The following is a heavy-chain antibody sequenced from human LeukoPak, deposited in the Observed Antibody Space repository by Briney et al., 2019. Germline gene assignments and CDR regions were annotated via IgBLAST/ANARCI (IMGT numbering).Heavy chain of an antibody. Sequence: PGGSLRLSCAASGFTFSSYSMNWVRQAPGKGLEWVSSISSSSSYIYYADSVKGRFTISRDNAKNSLYLQMNSLRAEDTAVYYCARGEKRITIFSRTSAFDYWGQGTLVTVSS. CDR3: ARGEKRITIFSRTSAFDY. D-gene: IGHD3-9*01. CDR1: GFTFSSYS. J-gene: IGHJ4*02. V-gene: IGHV3-21*01. CDR2: ISSSSSYI.